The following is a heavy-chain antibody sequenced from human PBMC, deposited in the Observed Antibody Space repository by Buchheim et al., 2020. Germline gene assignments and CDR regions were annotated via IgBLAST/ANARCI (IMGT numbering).Heavy chain of an antibody. CDR2: IDPSDSYT. CDR3: ARHVRGYSYSPNSDY. D-gene: IGHD5-18*01. V-gene: IGHV5-10-1*01. Sequence: EVQLVQSGAEVQKPGESLRISCKASGYSFINYWIIWVRQMPGKGLEWMGRIDPSDSYTSYSPSFQGHVTISTDKSISPAYLQWNSLKASDTAVYYCARHVRGYSYSPNSDYWGQGTL. J-gene: IGHJ4*02. CDR1: GYSFINYW.